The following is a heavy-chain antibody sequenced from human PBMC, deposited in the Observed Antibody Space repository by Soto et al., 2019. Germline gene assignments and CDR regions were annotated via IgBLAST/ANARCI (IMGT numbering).Heavy chain of an antibody. D-gene: IGHD3-3*01. Sequence: ASVKVSCKASGYTFTSYYMHCVRQAPGQGLEWMGIINPSGGSTSYAQKFQGRVTMTRDTSTSTVYMELSSLRSEDTAVYYCARDHPGYDFWSGQRYYYYYMDVWGKGTTVTVSS. V-gene: IGHV1-46*03. CDR1: GYTFTSYY. CDR3: ARDHPGYDFWSGQRYYYYYMDV. J-gene: IGHJ6*03. CDR2: INPSGGST.